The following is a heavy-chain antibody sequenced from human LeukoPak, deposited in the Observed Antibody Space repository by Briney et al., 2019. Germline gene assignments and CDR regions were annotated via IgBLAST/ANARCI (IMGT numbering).Heavy chain of an antibody. V-gene: IGHV1-69*13. D-gene: IGHD1-14*01. CDR1: GGTSSSYA. J-gene: IGHJ4*02. CDR2: IIPIFGTA. CDR3: AREGARTRVGDY. Sequence: SVKVSCKASGGTSSSYAISWVRQAPGQGLEWMGGIIPIFGTANYAQKFQGRVTITADESTSTAYMELSSLRSEDTAVYYCAREGARTRVGDYWGQGTLVTVSS.